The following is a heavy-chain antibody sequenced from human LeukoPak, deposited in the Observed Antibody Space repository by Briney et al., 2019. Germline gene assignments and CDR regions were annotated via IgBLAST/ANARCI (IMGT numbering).Heavy chain of an antibody. CDR2: IYYSGST. Sequence: SETLSLTCTVSGGSISSYYWSWIRQPPGKGLEWIGYIYYSGSTNYNPSLKSRVTISVDTSKNQFSLKLSSVTAADTAVYYCARGPIWYFDLWGRGTLVTASS. CDR3: ARGPIWYFDL. CDR1: GGSISSYY. V-gene: IGHV4-59*01. J-gene: IGHJ2*01. D-gene: IGHD2-2*02.